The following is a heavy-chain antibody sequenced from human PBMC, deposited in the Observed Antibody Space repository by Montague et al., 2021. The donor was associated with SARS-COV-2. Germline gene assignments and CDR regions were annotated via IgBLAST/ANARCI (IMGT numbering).Heavy chain of an antibody. Sequence: SETLSLTCAVYGGSLSGYYWAWIRQTPAKGLEWIGEINHSGSTNYNPSLKSRLTISVDTSKKQFSLKLNSMTAADTAVYYCARGADYDFWSGFLRYKWFDPGAWEPRSPSPQ. CDR3: ARGADYDFWSGFLRYKWFDP. D-gene: IGHD3-3*01. J-gene: IGHJ5*02. V-gene: IGHV4-34*01. CDR2: INHSGST. CDR1: GGSLSGYY.